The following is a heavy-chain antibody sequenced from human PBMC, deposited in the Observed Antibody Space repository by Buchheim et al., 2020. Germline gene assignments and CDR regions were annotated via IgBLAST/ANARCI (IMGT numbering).Heavy chain of an antibody. CDR3: VRGLHPSAGDY. V-gene: IGHV3-30*03. CDR2: ISYDGSNN. J-gene: IGHJ4*02. Sequence: QVQLVQSGAEVKKPGASVKVSCKASGYTFTGYYMHWVRQAPGKGLEWVAVISYDGSNNDYADSVKGRFTISRDNSKNTLYLQMNSLRAEDTAVYYCVRGLHPSAGDYWGQGTL. D-gene: IGHD4-11*01. CDR1: GYTFTGYY.